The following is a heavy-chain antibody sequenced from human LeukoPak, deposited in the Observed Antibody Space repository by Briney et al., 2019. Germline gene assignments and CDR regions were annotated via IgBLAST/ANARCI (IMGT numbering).Heavy chain of an antibody. J-gene: IGHJ4*02. D-gene: IGHD6-19*01. CDR2: IVVGSGNT. CDR3: ARGTMAGTDPYYFDY. V-gene: IGHV1-58*02. CDR1: GFTFTSSA. Sequence: GASVKVSCKASGFTFTSSAMQWVRQARGQRLEWIGWIVVGSGNTNYAQKFQERVTITGDKSTSTAYMELSSLRSEDTAVYYCARGTMAGTDPYYFDYWGQGTLVTVSS.